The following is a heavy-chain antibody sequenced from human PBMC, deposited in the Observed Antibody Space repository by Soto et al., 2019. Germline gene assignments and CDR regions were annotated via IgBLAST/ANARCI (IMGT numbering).Heavy chain of an antibody. CDR3: ASQFCSGGACFNWFDP. D-gene: IGHD2-21*02. Sequence: QVQLQESGPGLVKPSQTLSLTCTVSGGSIRSSLYYWSWIRQPPGKGLEWIGYIFDSGITHYNPSLKSRVATSVDTSKNQSSLNLTSVTAADTAVYFCASQFCSGGACFNWFDPWGHGTLVTVSS. V-gene: IGHV4-30-4*01. J-gene: IGHJ5*02. CDR2: IFDSGIT. CDR1: GGSIRSSLYY.